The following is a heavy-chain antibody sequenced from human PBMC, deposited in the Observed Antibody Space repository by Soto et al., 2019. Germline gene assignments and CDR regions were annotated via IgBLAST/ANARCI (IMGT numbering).Heavy chain of an antibody. CDR1: GDSVSSNSAA. CDR2: TYYRSKWYN. Sequence: KQSQTLSLTCAISGDSVSSNSAAWNWIRQSPSRGLEWLGRTYYRSKWYNDYAVSVKSRITINPDTSKNQFSLQLNSVTPEDTAVYYCARDPPSDSGDPGYYYYYGMDVWGQGTTVTVSS. J-gene: IGHJ6*02. D-gene: IGHD5-12*01. CDR3: ARDPPSDSGDPGYYYYYGMDV. V-gene: IGHV6-1*01.